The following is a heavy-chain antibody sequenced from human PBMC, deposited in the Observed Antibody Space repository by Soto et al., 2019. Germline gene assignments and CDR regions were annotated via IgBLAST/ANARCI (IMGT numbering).Heavy chain of an antibody. CDR2: IYYSGST. CDR3: AREVLRYFDWLDRENSFDI. V-gene: IGHV4-30-4*01. Sequence: SETLSLTCTVSGGSISSGDYYWSWIRQPPGKGLEWIGYIYYSGSTYYNPSLKSRVTISVDTSKNQFSLKLSSVTAADTAVYYCAREVLRYFDWLDRENSFDIWCQGTLLTV. D-gene: IGHD3-9*01. J-gene: IGHJ3*02. CDR1: GGSISSGDYY.